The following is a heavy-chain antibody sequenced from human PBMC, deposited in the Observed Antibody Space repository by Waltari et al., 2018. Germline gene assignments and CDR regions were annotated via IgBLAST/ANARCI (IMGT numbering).Heavy chain of an antibody. CDR2: FDPEDGET. D-gene: IGHD3-3*01. Sequence: QVQLVQSGAEVKKPGASVKVSCKVSGYTLTELSMHWVRQAPGKGLEWMGGFDPEDGETIDAQKFQGRVTMTEDTSTDTAYMELSSLRSEDTAVYYCATEKKLITIFGVVQANFDYWGQGTLVTVSS. J-gene: IGHJ4*02. CDR3: ATEKKLITIFGVVQANFDY. CDR1: GYTLTELS. V-gene: IGHV1-24*01.